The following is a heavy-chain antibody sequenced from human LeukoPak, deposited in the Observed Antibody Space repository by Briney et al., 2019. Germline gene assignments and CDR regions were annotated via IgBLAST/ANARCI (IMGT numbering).Heavy chain of an antibody. CDR2: INPNSGGT. CDR1: GYTFTGYY. V-gene: IGHV1-2*02. Sequence: ASVKVSCKASGYTFTGYYMHWVRQAPGQGLEWMGWINPNSGGTNYAQKFQGRVTMTRDTSISTAYMELSRLRSDDTAVYYCARGLRGGYDSPIEDYWGQGTLVTVSS. CDR3: ARGLRGGYDSPIEDY. J-gene: IGHJ4*02. D-gene: IGHD5-12*01.